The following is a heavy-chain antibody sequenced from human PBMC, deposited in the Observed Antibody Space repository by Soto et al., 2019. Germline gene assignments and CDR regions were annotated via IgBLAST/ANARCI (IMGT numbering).Heavy chain of an antibody. D-gene: IGHD3-16*01. CDR1: GYSINSGHY. J-gene: IGHJ6*02. CDR2: VYRSGRT. Sequence: PSETLSLTCAVSGYSINSGHYWGWIRQPPGKGLEWIGNVYRSGRTYYNPSLESRVTISLDMSKNQFSLNLGSVTAADTGVYYCARVGHGPGIYYESHFFGMDVWGQGTTVTVSS. CDR3: ARVGHGPGIYYESHFFGMDV. V-gene: IGHV4-38-2*01.